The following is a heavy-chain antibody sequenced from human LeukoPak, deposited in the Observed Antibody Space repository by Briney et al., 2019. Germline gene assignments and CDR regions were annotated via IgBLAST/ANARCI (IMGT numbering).Heavy chain of an antibody. CDR3: ARVTGYVMEDYFDY. Sequence: SETLFLTCTVCGGSISSYYWSWIRQPPGKGLEWIGYIYYSGSTNYNPSLKSRVTISVDTSKNQFSLRLSSVTAADTAVYYCARVTGYVMEDYFDYWGQGTLVTVSS. CDR1: GGSISSYY. V-gene: IGHV4-59*01. J-gene: IGHJ4*02. CDR2: IYYSGST. D-gene: IGHD6-13*01.